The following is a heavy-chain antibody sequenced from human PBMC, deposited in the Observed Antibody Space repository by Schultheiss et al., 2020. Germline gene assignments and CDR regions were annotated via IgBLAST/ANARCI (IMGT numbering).Heavy chain of an antibody. CDR2: ISSSSSYI. J-gene: IGHJ4*02. CDR3: ARGADSDY. Sequence: GGSLRLSCAASGFTFSSYAMSWVRQAPGKGLEWVSSISSSSSYIYYADSVKGRFTISRDNSKNTLYLQMNSLRAEDTAVYYCARGADSDYWGQGTLVTVSS. V-gene: IGHV3-21*01. CDR1: GFTFSSYA.